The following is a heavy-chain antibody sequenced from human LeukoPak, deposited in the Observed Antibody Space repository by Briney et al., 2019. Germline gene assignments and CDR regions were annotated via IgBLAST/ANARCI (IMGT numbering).Heavy chain of an antibody. V-gene: IGHV3-23*01. CDR3: AKVRLYYYGSGGYSY. D-gene: IGHD3-10*01. J-gene: IGHJ4*02. CDR2: ISGSGGST. CDR1: GFTFSSYE. Sequence: QPGGSLRLSCAVSGFTFSSYEMNWVRQAPGKGLEWVSAISGSGGSTYYADSVKGRFTISRDNSKNTLYLQMNSLRAEDTAVYYCAKVRLYYYGSGGYSYWGQGTLVTVSS.